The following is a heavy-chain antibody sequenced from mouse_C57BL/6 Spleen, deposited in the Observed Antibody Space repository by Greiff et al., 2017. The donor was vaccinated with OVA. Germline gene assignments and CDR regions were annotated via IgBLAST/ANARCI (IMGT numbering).Heavy chain of an antibody. Sequence: QVQLKESGAELVRPGASVKLSCKASGYTFTDYYINWVKQRPGQGLEWIARIYPGSGNTYYNEKFKGKATLTAEKSCSTAYMQLSSLTSEDSAVYFCARYYDDYYSYYFDYWGQGTTLTVSS. CDR1: GYTFTDYY. CDR3: ARYYDDYYSYYFDY. CDR2: IYPGSGNT. V-gene: IGHV1-76*01. D-gene: IGHD2-3*01. J-gene: IGHJ2*01.